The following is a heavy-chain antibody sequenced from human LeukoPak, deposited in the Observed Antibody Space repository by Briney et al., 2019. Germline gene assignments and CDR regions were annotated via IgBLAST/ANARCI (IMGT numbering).Heavy chain of an antibody. J-gene: IGHJ3*02. CDR3: AKGGRVVVSMGDAFDI. V-gene: IGHV3-30*18. D-gene: IGHD2-15*01. CDR1: GFTFSYYG. CDR2: ISSDGSSK. Sequence: PGGSLRLSCVASGFTFSYYGIHWIRQAPGKGLGWVAVISSDGSSKYYEDSVKGRFTISRDNYKKTLYLQMNSLRTEDTAVYYCAKGGRVVVSMGDAFDIWGQGTTVTVSS.